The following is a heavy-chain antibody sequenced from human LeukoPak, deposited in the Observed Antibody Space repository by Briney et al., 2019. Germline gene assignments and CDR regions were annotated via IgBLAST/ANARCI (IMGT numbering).Heavy chain of an antibody. CDR3: ARLRRSRLAELDY. CDR1: AYSISGGYY. D-gene: IGHD3-16*01. Sequence: SETLSLTCTVSAYSISGGYYWGWIRQPPGKGLEWIGTIYHSGNTYYNPSLKSRVTISIDTSKNQFSLKLSSVTAADTAVYYCARLRRSRLAELDYXXQGTLVTVXS. V-gene: IGHV4-38-2*02. CDR2: IYHSGNT. J-gene: IGHJ4*02.